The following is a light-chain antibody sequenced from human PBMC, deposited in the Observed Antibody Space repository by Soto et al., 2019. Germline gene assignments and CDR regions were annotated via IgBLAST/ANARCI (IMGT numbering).Light chain of an antibody. CDR3: QQYYSTPRT. CDR1: QTVLDSFHHKDY. CDR2: WAS. J-gene: IGKJ1*01. Sequence: DIGMTQSPDSLAGSLGERATINCKSSQTVLDSFHHKDYLTWCQQKPGQPPKLLIYWASTREFGVPDRFSGSGSGTDFTLTISSLQAEDVAVYYCQQYYSTPRTFGHGTKVDIK. V-gene: IGKV4-1*01.